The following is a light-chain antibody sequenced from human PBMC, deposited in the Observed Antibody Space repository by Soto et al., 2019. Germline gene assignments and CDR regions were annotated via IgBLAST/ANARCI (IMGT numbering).Light chain of an antibody. J-gene: IGKJ4*01. CDR2: GAS. CDR3: QQSHSTPLP. V-gene: IGKV1-39*01. CDR1: QSISSY. Sequence: DIQMTQSPSSLSASVGDRVTITCRASQSISSYLNWYQQKPGQAPKVLISGASSLQSGVPLRFSGSGSGTDFTLTISSLQSEDFASYYCQQSHSTPLPFSGGTQVEIK.